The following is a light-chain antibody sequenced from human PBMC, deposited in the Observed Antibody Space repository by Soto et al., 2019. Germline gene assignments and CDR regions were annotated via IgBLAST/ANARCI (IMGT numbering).Light chain of an antibody. V-gene: IGKV1-12*01. Sequence: DIQMTPSPSSVSASAGDRVTITCRASQGISSYLAWYQQKPGKAPKLLIYGASNLQSGVPSRFSGSGSGTDFTLTIGSLQPEDFATYYCQQANSFPLTFGGGTKVDIK. CDR2: GAS. CDR1: QGISSY. J-gene: IGKJ4*01. CDR3: QQANSFPLT.